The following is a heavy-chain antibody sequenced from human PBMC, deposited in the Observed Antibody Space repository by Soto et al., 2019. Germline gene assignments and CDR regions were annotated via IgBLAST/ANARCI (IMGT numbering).Heavy chain of an antibody. CDR2: IYYCGST. Sequence: QVQLQESGPGLVKPSQTLSLTCTVSGGSISSDDYYWSWIRQPPGKGLECIGYIYYCGSTYYNPSLKSRVTTSVDTSKNQFSLKLRSVTAADTALYYCARFIRRPAFEIWGQGTMVTVSS. CDR3: ARFIRRPAFEI. V-gene: IGHV4-30-4*01. CDR1: GGSISSDDYY. J-gene: IGHJ3*02. D-gene: IGHD3-16*02.